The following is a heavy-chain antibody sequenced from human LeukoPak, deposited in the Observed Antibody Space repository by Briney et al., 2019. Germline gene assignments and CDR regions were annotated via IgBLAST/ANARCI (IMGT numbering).Heavy chain of an antibody. Sequence: ASVKVSCKASGYSFTGNYIHWVRQAPGQGLEWMGWINPNSGGTYYTQDFQGRVTMTRDTSITTAYMELSRLRSDDTAVYYCARDYYGSGSSFDYWGQGTLVTVSS. CDR3: ARDYYGSGSSFDY. D-gene: IGHD3-10*01. CDR1: GYSFTGNY. J-gene: IGHJ4*02. CDR2: INPNSGGT. V-gene: IGHV1-2*02.